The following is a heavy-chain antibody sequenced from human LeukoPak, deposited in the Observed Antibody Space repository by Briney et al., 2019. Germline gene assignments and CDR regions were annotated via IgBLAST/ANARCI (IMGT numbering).Heavy chain of an antibody. V-gene: IGHV4-4*08. D-gene: IGHD5-18*01. J-gene: IGHJ5*02. CDR1: GLSYNSCY. Sequence: PSETESLPCTVSGLSYNSCYWSWLRQPPGKGREWIGCTHPSGYNNYRSSLKSRVIISINMPRNQFSLKQSSLSAADTAVYYCARTAPKTGWLDPWGQGTLVTVSS. CDR2: THPSGYN. CDR3: ARTAPKTGWLDP.